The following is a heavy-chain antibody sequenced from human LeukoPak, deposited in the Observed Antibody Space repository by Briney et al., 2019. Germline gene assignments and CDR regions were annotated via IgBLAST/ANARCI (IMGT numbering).Heavy chain of an antibody. CDR3: ASSIWKLVSYFDY. CDR2: INPSGGST. J-gene: IGHJ4*02. CDR1: GYTFTGYY. V-gene: IGHV1-46*01. D-gene: IGHD2/OR15-2a*01. Sequence: VASVKVSCKASGYTFTGYYMHWVRQAPGQGLEWMGIINPSGGSTSYAQKFQGRVTMTRDTSTSTVYMELSSLRSEDTAVYYCASSIWKLVSYFDYWGQGTLVTVSS.